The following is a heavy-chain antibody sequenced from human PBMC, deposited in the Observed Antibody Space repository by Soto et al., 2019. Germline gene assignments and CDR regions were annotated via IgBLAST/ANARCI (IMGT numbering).Heavy chain of an antibody. CDR2: IYYSGST. J-gene: IGHJ1*01. D-gene: IGHD3-22*01. CDR1: GGSISSSSYY. CDR3: ASPYYDSSGYYGSRYFQH. Sequence: PSETLSLTCTVSGGSISSSSYYWGWIRQPPGKGLEWIGSIYYSGSTYYNPSLKSRVTISVDTSKNQFSLKLSSVTAADTAVYYCASPYYDSSGYYGSRYFQHRGQGTLVTVSS. V-gene: IGHV4-39*01.